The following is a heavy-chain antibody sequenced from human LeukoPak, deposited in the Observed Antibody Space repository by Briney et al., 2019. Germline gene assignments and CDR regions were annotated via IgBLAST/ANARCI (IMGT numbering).Heavy chain of an antibody. V-gene: IGHV3-30*18. CDR3: AKDRDSSGYYLDY. CDR2: ISYDGSNK. CDR1: GFTFSSYG. D-gene: IGHD3-22*01. J-gene: IGHJ4*02. Sequence: HPGGSLRLSCAASGFTFSSYGMHWVRQAPGKGLEWVAVISYDGSNKHYADSVKGRFTISRDNSKNTLYLQMNSLRAEDTAVYYCAKDRDSSGYYLDYWGQGTLVTVSS.